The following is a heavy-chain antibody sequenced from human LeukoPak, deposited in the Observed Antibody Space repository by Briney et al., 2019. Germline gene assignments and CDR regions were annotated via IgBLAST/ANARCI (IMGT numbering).Heavy chain of an antibody. J-gene: IGHJ4*02. CDR2: INPNSGGT. Sequence: ASVKVSCKASGYTFTGYYMHWVRQAPGHGLEWMGRINPNSGGTNYAQKFQGRVTMTRDTSISTAYMELSRLRSDDTAVYYCAGPRYGSGSYYNADFFDYWGQGTLVTVSS. V-gene: IGHV1-2*06. D-gene: IGHD3-10*01. CDR3: AGPRYGSGSYYNADFFDY. CDR1: GYTFTGYY.